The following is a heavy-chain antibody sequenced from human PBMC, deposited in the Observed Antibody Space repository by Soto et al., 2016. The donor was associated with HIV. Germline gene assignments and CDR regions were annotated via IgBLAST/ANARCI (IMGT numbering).Heavy chain of an antibody. CDR3: ARLTGKGLDY. V-gene: IGHV4-4*07. CDR1: GGSISSYY. J-gene: IGHJ4*02. CDR2: IFTSGST. Sequence: QVQLQESGPGLVKPSETLSLTCTVSGGSISSYYWTWIRQPAGEGLEWIGRIFTSGSTNYNPSLKSRVTLSVDKSKKQFSLKLTSVTAADTAVYYCARLTGKGLDYWGQGTLVTVSS. D-gene: IGHD7-27*01.